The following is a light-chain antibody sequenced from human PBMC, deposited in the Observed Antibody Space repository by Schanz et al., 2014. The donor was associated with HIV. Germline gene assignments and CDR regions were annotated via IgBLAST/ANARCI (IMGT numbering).Light chain of an antibody. CDR3: ASYTDSATFV. V-gene: IGLV2-18*02. J-gene: IGLJ1*01. CDR1: SSDIGTYNR. CDR2: EVS. Sequence: QSVLTQPPSVSGSPGQSVTISCTGTSSDIGTYNRVSWYQQSPGTAPKLLIYEVSDRPSGIPDRFSGSKSGNTASLTISGLQAEDEADYYCASYTDSATFVFGTATKLTVL.